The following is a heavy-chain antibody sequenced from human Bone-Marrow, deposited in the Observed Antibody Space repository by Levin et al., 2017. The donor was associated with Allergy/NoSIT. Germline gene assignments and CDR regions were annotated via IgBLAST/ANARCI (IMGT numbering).Heavy chain of an antibody. V-gene: IGHV1-2*06. J-gene: IGHJ4*02. Sequence: PTASVKVSCKASGYTFTDYYMHWVRQAPGQGLEWMGRINPLSGGTDYAQKFQGRVTMPRDTSISTAYMELSRLRSDDTAVYYCARGSAVTTWVFDYWGQGSLVTVSS. D-gene: IGHD4-17*01. CDR2: INPLSGGT. CDR3: ARGSAVTTWVFDY. CDR1: GYTFTDYY.